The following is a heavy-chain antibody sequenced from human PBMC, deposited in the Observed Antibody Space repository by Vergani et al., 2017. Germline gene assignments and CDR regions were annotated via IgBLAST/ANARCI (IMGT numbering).Heavy chain of an antibody. CDR3: ARIYDFWSGYQYYYYGMDV. V-gene: IGHV4-4*09. Sequence: QVQLQESGPGLVKPSETLSLTCTVSGGSISSHYWSWIRQPPGKGLEWIGYIYTSGSTNYNPSLKSRVTISVDTSKNQFSLKLSSVTAADTAVYYCARIYDFWSGYQYYYYGMDVWGKGTTVTVSS. J-gene: IGHJ6*04. D-gene: IGHD3-3*01. CDR1: GGSISSHY. CDR2: IYTSGST.